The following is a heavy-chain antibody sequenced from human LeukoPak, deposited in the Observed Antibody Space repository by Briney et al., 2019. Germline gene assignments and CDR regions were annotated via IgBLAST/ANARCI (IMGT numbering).Heavy chain of an antibody. CDR2: IYSSGNT. D-gene: IGHD3-22*01. J-gene: IGHJ4*02. CDR1: GDSVSSTYYY. Sequence: PSETLSLTCTVSGDSVSSTYYYWGWIRQPPGKGLEWIGSIYSSGNTYYNSSLKSRVTISIDTSKNQFSLNLSSVTAADTAVYYCARQGTYYYDSTKFTFDYWGQGTLVSVSS. V-gene: IGHV4-39*01. CDR3: ARQGTYYYDSTKFTFDY.